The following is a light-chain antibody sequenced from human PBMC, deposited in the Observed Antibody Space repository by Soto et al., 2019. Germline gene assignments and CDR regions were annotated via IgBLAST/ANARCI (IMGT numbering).Light chain of an antibody. CDR3: QTWATGIRV. J-gene: IGLJ3*02. Sequence: QSVLTQSPSASASLGASVKLTCTLSSGHSNYAIAWHQQQPERGPRYLMKVNSDGSHTKGDGIPDRFSGSSSGAERYLTISSLLSEDEADYYCQTWATGIRVFGGGTKVTVL. CDR1: SGHSNYA. CDR2: VNSDGSH. V-gene: IGLV4-69*01.